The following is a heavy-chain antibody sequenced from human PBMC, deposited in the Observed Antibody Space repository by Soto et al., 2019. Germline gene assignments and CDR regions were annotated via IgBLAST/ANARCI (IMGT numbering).Heavy chain of an antibody. CDR3: ARGPYYYGSGSYHNPLHYYYYGMDV. CDR1: GGSFSGYY. D-gene: IGHD3-10*01. Sequence: SETLSLTCAVYGGSFSGYYWSWIRQPPGKGLEWIGEINHSGSTNYNPSLKSRVTISVDTSKNQFSLKLSSVTAADTAVYYRARGPYYYGSGSYHNPLHYYYYGMDVWGQGTTVTVSS. V-gene: IGHV4-34*01. CDR2: INHSGST. J-gene: IGHJ6*02.